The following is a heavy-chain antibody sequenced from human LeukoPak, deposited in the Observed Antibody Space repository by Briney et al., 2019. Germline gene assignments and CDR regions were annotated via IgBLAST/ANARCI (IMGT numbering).Heavy chain of an antibody. D-gene: IGHD4-11*01. J-gene: IGHJ6*03. CDR3: ARAGTVTPYYYYYMDV. CDR2: ISYSGST. V-gene: IGHV4-31*03. Sequence: SETLSLTCTVSGGSISSGGYYWSWIRQHPGKGLEWIGYISYSGSTYYNPSLKSRVTISVDTSKNQFSLKLSSVTAADTAVYYCARAGTVTPYYYYYMDVWGKGTTVTVSS. CDR1: GGSISSGGYY.